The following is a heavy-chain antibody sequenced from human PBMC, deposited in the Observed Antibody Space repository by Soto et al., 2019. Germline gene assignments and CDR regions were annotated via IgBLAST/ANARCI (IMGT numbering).Heavy chain of an antibody. CDR3: ARGSASGSPYYFDF. D-gene: IGHD6-25*01. V-gene: IGHV3-23*01. Sequence: GGSLRLSCAASRFTFSNYAMSWVRQAPGKGLEWISAITGSGGDTYHADSVKGRFTISRDISKNTLFLQMYRLRADDTAVYFCARGSASGSPYYFDFWGQGALVTVSS. CDR2: ITGSGGDT. CDR1: RFTFSNYA. J-gene: IGHJ4*02.